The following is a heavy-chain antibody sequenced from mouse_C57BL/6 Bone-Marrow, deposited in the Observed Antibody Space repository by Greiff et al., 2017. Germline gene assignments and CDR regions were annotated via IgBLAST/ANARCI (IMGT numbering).Heavy chain of an antibody. J-gene: IGHJ2*01. V-gene: IGHV1-7*01. CDR2: INPSSGYT. CDR1: GYTFTSYW. D-gene: IGHD1-1*01. CDR3: AIYYYGSSGDY. Sequence: QVQLQQSGAELAKPGASVKLSCKASGYTFTSYWMHWVKQRPGQGLEWIGYINPSSGYTKYNQKFKDKATVTAAKSSSTAYMQLSSLTYEDSAVYYCAIYYYGSSGDYWGQGTTLTVSS.